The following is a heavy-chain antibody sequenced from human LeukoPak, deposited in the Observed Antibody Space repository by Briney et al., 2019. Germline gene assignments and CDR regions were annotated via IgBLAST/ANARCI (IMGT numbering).Heavy chain of an antibody. J-gene: IGHJ2*01. CDR3: ARVPSVTRYPSYWYFDL. CDR2: IYHSGST. CDR1: GGSISSGGYY. V-gene: IGHV4-30-2*01. D-gene: IGHD5-18*01. Sequence: SETLSLTCSVSGGSISSGGYYWSWIRQPPGKGLEWIGYIYHSGSTYYNPSLKSRVTISVDRSKNQFSLKLSSVTAADTAVYYCARVPSVTRYPSYWYFDLWGRGTLVTVSS.